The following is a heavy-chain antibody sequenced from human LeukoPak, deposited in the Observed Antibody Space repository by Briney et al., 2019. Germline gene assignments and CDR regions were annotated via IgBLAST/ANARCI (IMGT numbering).Heavy chain of an antibody. J-gene: IGHJ4*02. CDR2: IYYSGST. Sequence: PSETLSLTCTVPGGSISSYYWGWIRQPPGKGLEWLGYIYYSGSTNYNPSLKSRVTISVDTSKNQFSLKLSSVTAADTAVYYCARGLYYGSGSYYYFDYWGQGTLVTVSS. D-gene: IGHD3-10*01. V-gene: IGHV4-59*01. CDR3: ARGLYYGSGSYYYFDY. CDR1: GGSISSYY.